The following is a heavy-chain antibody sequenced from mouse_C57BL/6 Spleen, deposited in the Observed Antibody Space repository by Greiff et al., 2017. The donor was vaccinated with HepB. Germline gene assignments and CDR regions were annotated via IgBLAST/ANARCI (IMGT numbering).Heavy chain of an antibody. D-gene: IGHD2-4*01. J-gene: IGHJ2*01. CDR1: GYTFTSYW. CDR2: IHPNSGST. V-gene: IGHV1-64*01. Sequence: QVQLQQPGAELVKPGASVKLSCKASGYTFTSYWMHWVKQRPGQGLEWIGMIHPNSGSTNYNEKFKSKATLTVDKSSSTAYMQLSSLTSEDSAVYYCARSPIYYDYDERIDYWGQGTTLTVSS. CDR3: ARSPIYYDYDERIDY.